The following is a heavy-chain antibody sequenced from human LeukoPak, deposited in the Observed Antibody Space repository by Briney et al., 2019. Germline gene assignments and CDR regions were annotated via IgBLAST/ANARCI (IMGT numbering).Heavy chain of an antibody. D-gene: IGHD5-18*01. V-gene: IGHV3-48*01. CDR2: ISSSSSIM. J-gene: IGHJ4*02. Sequence: GGSLRLSCAASGFTLSSYSMNWVRQAPGKGLEWVSYISSSSSIMDYADSVKGRFAISRDNAKNSLYLQMNSLRAEDTAVYYCARARGYSYGYSDYWGQGTLVTVSS. CDR3: ARARGYSYGYSDY. CDR1: GFTLSSYS.